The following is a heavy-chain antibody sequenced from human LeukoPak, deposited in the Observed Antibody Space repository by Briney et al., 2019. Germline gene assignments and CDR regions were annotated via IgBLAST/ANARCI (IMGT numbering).Heavy chain of an antibody. CDR2: IYYSGST. CDR3: ARHLEWVGGLQFYFDD. D-gene: IGHD3-10*01. Sequence: SETLSLTCTVSGGSISSSSYYWGWIRPPPGKGLEWIGSIYYSGSTYHNPYIKSRVTISVDTSENQFSLKLSSVTAADTAVYYCARHLEWVGGLQFYFDDWGQGTLVTVSS. V-gene: IGHV4-39*01. J-gene: IGHJ4*02. CDR1: GGSISSSSYY.